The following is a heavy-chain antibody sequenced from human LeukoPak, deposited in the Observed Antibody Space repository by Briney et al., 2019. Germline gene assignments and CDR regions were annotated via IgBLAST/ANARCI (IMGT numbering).Heavy chain of an antibody. CDR3: ARVSESVAGTIDPDY. CDR1: GFTFSSYW. D-gene: IGHD6-19*01. V-gene: IGHV3-74*01. CDR2: INSDGSST. Sequence: PGGSLRLSCAASGFTFSSYWMHWVRQAPGKGLVWVSRINSDGSSTIYADSVKGRFTISRDNAKNTLYLQMNSLRAEDTAVYYCARVSESVAGTIDPDYWDQGTLVTVSS. J-gene: IGHJ4*02.